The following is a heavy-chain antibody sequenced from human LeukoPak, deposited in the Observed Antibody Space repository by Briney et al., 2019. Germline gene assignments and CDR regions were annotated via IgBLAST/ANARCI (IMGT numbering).Heavy chain of an antibody. D-gene: IGHD6-13*01. Sequence: GGSLRLSCVASGFPFSSYWMTWVRQAPGKGLEWVANIKQDGSKKSYVDSVKGRFTISRDNAKNSLYLQMNSLRAEDTAVYYCAKDMGAAAGTFDYWGQGTLVTVSS. CDR3: AKDMGAAAGTFDY. J-gene: IGHJ4*02. CDR2: IKQDGSKK. V-gene: IGHV3-7*03. CDR1: GFPFSSYW.